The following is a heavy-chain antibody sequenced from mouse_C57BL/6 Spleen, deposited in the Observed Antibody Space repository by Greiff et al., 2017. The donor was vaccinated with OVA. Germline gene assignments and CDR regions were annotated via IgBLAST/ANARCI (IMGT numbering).Heavy chain of an antibody. Sequence: QVQLQQPGAELVMPGASVKLSCKASGYTFTSYWMHWVKQRPGQGLEWIGEIDPSDSYTNYNQKFKGKSTLTVDKSSSTAYMQLSSLASEDSAVYYGARAPGTWYFDVWGTGTTVTVYS. D-gene: IGHD3-3*01. CDR3: ARAPGTWYFDV. CDR2: IDPSDSYT. V-gene: IGHV1-69*01. CDR1: GYTFTSYW. J-gene: IGHJ1*03.